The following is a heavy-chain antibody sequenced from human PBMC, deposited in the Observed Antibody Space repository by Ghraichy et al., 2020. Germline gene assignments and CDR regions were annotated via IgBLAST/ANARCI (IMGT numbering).Heavy chain of an antibody. J-gene: IGHJ3*02. Sequence: GGSLRLSCAASGFTFSDYYMSWIRQAPGKGLEWVSYISSSGSTIYYADSVKGRFTISRDNAKNSLYLQMNSLRAEDTAVYYCARDWGSGLLGYCSSTSCPDAFDIWGQGTMVTVSS. CDR2: ISSSGSTI. CDR3: ARDWGSGLLGYCSSTSCPDAFDI. D-gene: IGHD2-2*01. CDR1: GFTFSDYY. V-gene: IGHV3-11*04.